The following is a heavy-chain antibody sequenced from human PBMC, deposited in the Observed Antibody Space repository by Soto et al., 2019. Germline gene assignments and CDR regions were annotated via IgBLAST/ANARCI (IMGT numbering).Heavy chain of an antibody. CDR1: GYTFTSYG. J-gene: IGHJ5*02. CDR2: ISAYNGNT. D-gene: IGHD2-2*01. V-gene: IGHV1-18*01. CDR3: ARGLLEYQLLRWFDP. Sequence: ASVKVSCKASGYTFTSYGISWVRQAPGQGLEWMGWISAYNGNTNYVQKLQGRVTMTTDTSTSTAYMELRSLRSDDTAVYYCARGLLEYQLLRWFDPWGQGTLVTVSS.